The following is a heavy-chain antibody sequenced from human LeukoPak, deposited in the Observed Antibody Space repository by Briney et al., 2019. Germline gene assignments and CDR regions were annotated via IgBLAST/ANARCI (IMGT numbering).Heavy chain of an antibody. CDR2: SNHSGST. J-gene: IGHJ4*02. V-gene: IGHV4-34*01. CDR3: VRAHPGDYSDFQFDY. Sequence: ASETLSLTCAVYGGSFSGYYWSWIRQPPGKGLECIGESNHSGSTNYNPSLKSRVTISVDTSKNQFSLKLSSVTAEDTAVYYCVRAHPGDYSDFQFDYWGQGTLVTVSS. D-gene: IGHD4-11*01. CDR1: GGSFSGYY.